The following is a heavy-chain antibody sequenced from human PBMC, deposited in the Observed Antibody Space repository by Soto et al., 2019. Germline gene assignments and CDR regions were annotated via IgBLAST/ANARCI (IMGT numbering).Heavy chain of an antibody. J-gene: IGHJ2*01. CDR1: GFNFSISD. CDR3: SRAGGDYIQWYFDL. D-gene: IGHD4-17*01. Sequence: QVQLVESGGGVVQPGRSLRLSCAASGFNFSISDIHWVRQAPGKGLEWVAGISSDGTKKYDVGPVRGRLAISRDNSKNGVYVELGPLIAEDTVVYYCSRAGGDYIQWYFDLWGRSTPVIVS. V-gene: IGHV3-30*09. CDR2: ISSDGTKK.